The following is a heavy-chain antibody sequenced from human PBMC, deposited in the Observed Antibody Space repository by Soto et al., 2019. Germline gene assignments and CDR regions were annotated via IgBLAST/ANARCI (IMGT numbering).Heavy chain of an antibody. J-gene: IGHJ4*02. CDR2: IYYSGNT. V-gene: IGHV4-31*03. CDR3: ARDAVTYASGSREFYFDY. CDR1: GDSMSRGGYY. D-gene: IGHD3-10*01. Sequence: PLSLTCTVSGDSMSRGGYYWSWIRQHPGKGLEWIGYIYYSGNTQYNPSLKSRAFISVDTSKNQFSLRLSSVTAADAAVYFCARDAVTYASGSREFYFDYWGQGALVTVSS.